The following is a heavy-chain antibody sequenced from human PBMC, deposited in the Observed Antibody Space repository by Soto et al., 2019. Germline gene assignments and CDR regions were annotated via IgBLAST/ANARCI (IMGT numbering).Heavy chain of an antibody. CDR3: AREFFHYGAGDRNWYDP. Sequence: GGSLRVSCAASGFTFSSYGMHWVRQAPGKGLEWVAVIWYDGSNKYYADSVKGRFTISRDNSKNTLYLQMNSLSAEDTAVYYCAREFFHYGAGDRNWYDPSGQGTLVSVSS. CDR2: IWYDGSNK. J-gene: IGHJ5*02. CDR1: GFTFSSYG. V-gene: IGHV3-33*01. D-gene: IGHD3-10*01.